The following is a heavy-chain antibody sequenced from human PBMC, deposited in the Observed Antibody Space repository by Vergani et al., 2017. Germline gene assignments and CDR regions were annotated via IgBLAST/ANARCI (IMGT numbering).Heavy chain of an antibody. Sequence: VQLVESGGGLVQPGGSLRLSCSASGFTFSSYAMHWVRQAPGKGLEYVSAISSNGGSTYYADSVKGRFTISRDNSKNTLYLQMNSLRAEDTAVYYCAKISLGGAVAGTLDYWGQGTLVTVSS. CDR2: ISSNGGST. CDR3: AKISLGGAVAGTLDY. V-gene: IGHV3-64*04. J-gene: IGHJ4*02. D-gene: IGHD6-19*01. CDR1: GFTFSSYA.